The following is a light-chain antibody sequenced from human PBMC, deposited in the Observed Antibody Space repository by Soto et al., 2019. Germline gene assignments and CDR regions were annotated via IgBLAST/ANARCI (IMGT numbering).Light chain of an antibody. Sequence: EIVLTQSPGTLSLSAGERATHSFRASQSVSSSYLAWYQQKPGQAPRLLIYGASSRATGIPDMFSGSGSGTDFSLTSSRLPPEDFAVYYCQQDGLPRTFGRGTKVDI. CDR2: GAS. CDR1: QSVSSSY. J-gene: IGKJ1*01. CDR3: QQDGLPRT. V-gene: IGKV3-20*01.